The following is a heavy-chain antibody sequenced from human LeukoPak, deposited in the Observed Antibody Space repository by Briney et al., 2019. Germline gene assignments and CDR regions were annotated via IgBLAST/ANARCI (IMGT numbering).Heavy chain of an antibody. V-gene: IGHV4-59*01. Sequence: SETLSLTCTVSGGSISSYYWSWIRQPLGKGPEWIGYIYYSGSTNYNPSLKSRVTISVDTSKNQFSLKLSSVTAADTAVYYCARDIGYSSGSFWFDPWGQGTLVTVSS. CDR3: ARDIGYSSGSFWFDP. D-gene: IGHD6-19*01. CDR2: IYYSGST. J-gene: IGHJ5*02. CDR1: GGSISSYY.